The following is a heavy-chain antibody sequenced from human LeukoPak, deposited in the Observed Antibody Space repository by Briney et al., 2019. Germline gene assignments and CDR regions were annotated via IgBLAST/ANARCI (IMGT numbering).Heavy chain of an antibody. J-gene: IGHJ4*02. CDR2: INPTVGST. D-gene: IGHD5-24*01. CDR1: GYIFTKHY. Sequence: ASVRVSCKTSGYIFTKHYIHWVRQAPGQGVEWVGVINPTVGSTSYSQKFHRSVTITSHISTSSVYIELSSLRSEDTAVYYCARGSDGYNPAPFDYCGQGTLVTVSS. CDR3: ARGSDGYNPAPFDY. V-gene: IGHV1-46*01.